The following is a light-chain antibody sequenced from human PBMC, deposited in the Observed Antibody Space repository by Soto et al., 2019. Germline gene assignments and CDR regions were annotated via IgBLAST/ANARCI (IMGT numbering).Light chain of an antibody. CDR3: HQYDDGPYT. CDR2: GAS. V-gene: IGKV3-15*01. J-gene: IGKJ2*01. Sequence: EIVMTQSPATLSLSPGERATLSCRASQSVSSNVAWYQQIPGQTPRLIIYGASTRATGIPVRFSGSGSGTEFTLTISSLQSEDVAVYYCHQYDDGPYTFGQGAKVDIK. CDR1: QSVSSN.